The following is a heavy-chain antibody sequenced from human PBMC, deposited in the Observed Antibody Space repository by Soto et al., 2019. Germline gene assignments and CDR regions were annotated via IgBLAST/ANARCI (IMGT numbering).Heavy chain of an antibody. Sequence: QVQLQESGPGLVKPSQTLSLTCTVSGGSISSGGYYWSWIRQHPGKGLEWIGHIYYSGSTYYNPSLKSRVTISVDTSKNQFALKLSSVTAADTAVYYCARVIGNPHPAFDYWGQGTLVTVSS. J-gene: IGHJ4*02. D-gene: IGHD4-4*01. CDR3: ARVIGNPHPAFDY. CDR2: IYYSGST. CDR1: GGSISSGGYY. V-gene: IGHV4-31*03.